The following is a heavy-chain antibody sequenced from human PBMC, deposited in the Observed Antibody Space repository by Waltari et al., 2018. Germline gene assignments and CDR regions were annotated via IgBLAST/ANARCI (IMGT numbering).Heavy chain of an antibody. Sequence: EVQLVESGGGLVKPGGSLRLSCAASGFTFSNAWLSWVRQAPGKGLEWVGRIKSKTDGGTTDYAAPVKGRFTISRDDSKNTLYLQMNSLKTEDTAVYYCTRRYCSSTSCQVDYWGQGTLVIVSS. CDR3: TRRYCSSTSCQVDY. CDR1: GFTFSNAW. D-gene: IGHD2-2*01. J-gene: IGHJ4*02. CDR2: IKSKTDGGTT. V-gene: IGHV3-15*01.